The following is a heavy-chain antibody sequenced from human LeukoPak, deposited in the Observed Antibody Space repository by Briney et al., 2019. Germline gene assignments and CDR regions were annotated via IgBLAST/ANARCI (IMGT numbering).Heavy chain of an antibody. CDR2: IYHSGGT. Sequence: SETLSLTCAVSGYSISSGYYWGWIRQPPGKGLEWIGSIYHSGGTYYNPSLKSRVAISVDTSKNQFSQKLSSMTAADTAVYYCARHDYLDRPGREYYFDYWGQGTLVTVSS. J-gene: IGHJ4*02. V-gene: IGHV4-38-2*01. CDR1: GYSISSGYY. CDR3: ARHDYLDRPGREYYFDY. D-gene: IGHD4-11*01.